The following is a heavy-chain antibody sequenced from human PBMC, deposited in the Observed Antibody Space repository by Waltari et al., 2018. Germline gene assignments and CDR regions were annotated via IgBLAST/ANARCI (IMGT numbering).Heavy chain of an antibody. J-gene: IGHJ4*02. V-gene: IGHV4-39*01. D-gene: IGHD3-9*01. CDR1: GGPITTTNSY. CDR2: IYYNGNT. CDR3: ASLLTGD. Sequence: QLQVQESGPGLVKPSETLSLTCTVSGGPITTTNSYWGWIRQPPGKGLGWIGSIYYNGNTYYNPSLKSRVTISADTSKNQFSLNLNSVTAADTAVYYCASLLTGDWGQGVLVTVSS.